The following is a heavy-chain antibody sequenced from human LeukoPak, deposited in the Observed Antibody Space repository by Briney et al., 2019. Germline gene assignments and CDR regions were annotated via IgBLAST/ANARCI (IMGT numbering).Heavy chain of an antibody. J-gene: IGHJ4*02. D-gene: IGHD6-19*01. Sequence: GGSLRLSCAASGFPLSSYAMNWVRQAPGKGLEWVSSISSTGSNIYYADSVKGRFTISRDNAKNSLSLQMNSLRAEDTAVYYCATEFLGAVAETGDYWGQGALVTVSS. CDR1: GFPLSSYA. CDR2: ISSTGSNI. V-gene: IGHV3-21*01. CDR3: ATEFLGAVAETGDY.